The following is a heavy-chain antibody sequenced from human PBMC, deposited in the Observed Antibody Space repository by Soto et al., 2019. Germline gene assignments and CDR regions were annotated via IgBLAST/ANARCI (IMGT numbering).Heavy chain of an antibody. CDR2: ISAYNGNT. Sequence: ASVKVSCKASGYTFTSYGISWVRQAPGQGLEWMGWISAYNGNTNYAQKLQGRVTMTTDTSTSTAYMELRSLRSDDTAVYYCARDLPDTLESDYYGMDVWGQGTTVTVSS. J-gene: IGHJ6*02. D-gene: IGHD3-3*01. V-gene: IGHV1-18*04. CDR3: ARDLPDTLESDYYGMDV. CDR1: GYTFTSYG.